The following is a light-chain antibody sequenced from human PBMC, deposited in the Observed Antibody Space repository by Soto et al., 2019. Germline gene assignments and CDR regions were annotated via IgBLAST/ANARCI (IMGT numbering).Light chain of an antibody. CDR3: QQYEDLPQP. CDR1: QAINNY. Sequence: DIQMTQSPSSLSASVGARVTITCQSSQAINNYLNWYQQKPGKSPKLLFYAAPYLETGVPSRFSGSGSGPYFTFLLACLNPDQFDKQWLQQYEDLPQPFGPGTKVD. V-gene: IGKV1-33*01. J-gene: IGKJ3*01. CDR2: AAP.